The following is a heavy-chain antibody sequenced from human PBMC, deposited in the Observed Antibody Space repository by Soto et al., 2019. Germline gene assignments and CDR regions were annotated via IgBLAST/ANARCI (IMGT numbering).Heavy chain of an antibody. J-gene: IGHJ1*01. V-gene: IGHV4-4*02. CDR1: GGSISSNNW. Sequence: SETLSLTCAVSGGSISSNNWWNWVRQPPGKGLEWIGEIYHSGSTNYNPSLKSRVTISVDKSKNQFSLKLSSVTAADTAVYYCARESRLLPRGVFQLWGQGTLVTVSS. CDR2: IYHSGST. D-gene: IGHD3-22*01. CDR3: ARESRLLPRGVFQL.